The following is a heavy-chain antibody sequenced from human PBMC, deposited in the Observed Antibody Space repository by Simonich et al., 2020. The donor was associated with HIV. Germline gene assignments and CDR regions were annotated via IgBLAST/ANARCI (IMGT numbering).Heavy chain of an antibody. V-gene: IGHV3-33*01. Sequence: QVQLVESGGGVVQPGRSLRLSCAASGFTFDSYGMQWVRQAPGKGREWVAGIGDDGSNKYYADSVKGRFTISSDNSKNTLYLQMKSLRAEDTAFYYCARRGGSYDYYYYMDVWGKGTTVTVSS. D-gene: IGHD2-15*01. CDR3: ARRGGSYDYYYYMDV. CDR1: GFTFDSYG. CDR2: IGDDGSNK. J-gene: IGHJ6*03.